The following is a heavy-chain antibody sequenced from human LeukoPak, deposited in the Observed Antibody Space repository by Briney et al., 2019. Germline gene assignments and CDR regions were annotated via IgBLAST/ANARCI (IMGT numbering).Heavy chain of an antibody. D-gene: IGHD1-14*01. CDR3: ASRDSRRKTHAFDI. CDR1: GGSISSSSYY. J-gene: IGHJ3*02. CDR2: IYYSGST. V-gene: IGHV4-39*07. Sequence: SETLSLTCTVSGGSISSSSYYWGWIRQPPGKGLEWIGSIYYSGSTYYNPSLKSRVTISVDTSKNQFSLKLSSVTAADTAVYYCASRDSRRKTHAFDIWGQGTMVTVSS.